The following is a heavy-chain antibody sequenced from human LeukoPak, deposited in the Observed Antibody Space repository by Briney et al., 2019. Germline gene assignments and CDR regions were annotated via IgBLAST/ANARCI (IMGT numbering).Heavy chain of an antibody. Sequence: PSETLSLTCTVSGGSLSSYYWTWIRQPPGKGLEWIGYISYSGSTNYNPSLKSRVTISVDTSKNQFSLKLSSVTVADTAVYYCARGLKSYDILTAHYTFPYFDYWGQGALVTVSS. V-gene: IGHV4-59*01. J-gene: IGHJ4*02. CDR1: GGSLSSYY. CDR2: ISYSGST. CDR3: ARGLKSYDILTAHYTFPYFDY. D-gene: IGHD3-9*01.